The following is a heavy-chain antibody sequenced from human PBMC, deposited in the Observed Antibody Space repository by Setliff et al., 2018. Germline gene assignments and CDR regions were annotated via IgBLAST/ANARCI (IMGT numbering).Heavy chain of an antibody. Sequence: ASVKVSCKASGYTFSTYAIHWVRQAHGQRPDWMGWINAGNGITKYSENFQGRVTMTRDTSTSTIYMDLSSLRSEDTAIYYCARDSQLGFYYFDSWGRGTLVTVSS. CDR2: INAGNGIT. V-gene: IGHV1-3*01. CDR1: GYTFSTYA. CDR3: ARDSQLGFYYFDS. D-gene: IGHD1-1*01. J-gene: IGHJ4*02.